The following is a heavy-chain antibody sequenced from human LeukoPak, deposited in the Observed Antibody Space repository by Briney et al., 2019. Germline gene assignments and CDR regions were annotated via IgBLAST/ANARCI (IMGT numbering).Heavy chain of an antibody. CDR2: ISSSSSTI. CDR1: GFTFSSYS. V-gene: IGHV3-48*02. Sequence: AGGSLRLSCAVSGFTFSSYSMNWVRQAPGKGLEWVSYISSSSSTIYYADSVKGRFTISRDNAKNSLYLQMNSLRDEDTAVYYCARDIATLHYYYYYMDVWGKGTTVTVSS. D-gene: IGHD2-21*01. CDR3: ARDIATLHYYYYYMDV. J-gene: IGHJ6*03.